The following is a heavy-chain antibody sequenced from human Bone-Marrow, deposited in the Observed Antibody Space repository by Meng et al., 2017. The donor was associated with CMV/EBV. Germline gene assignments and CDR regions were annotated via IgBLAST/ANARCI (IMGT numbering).Heavy chain of an antibody. V-gene: IGHV1-24*01. CDR3: AASGRGDIVVVPAATQYYYYYGMDV. D-gene: IGHD2-2*01. CDR1: GYTLTELS. Sequence: ASVKVSCKVSGYTLTELSMHWVRQAPGKGLEWMGGFDPEDGETIYAQKFQGRVTITMDESTSTAYMELSSLRSEDTAVYYCAASGRGDIVVVPAATQYYYYYGMDVWGQGTTVTVSS. CDR2: FDPEDGET. J-gene: IGHJ6*02.